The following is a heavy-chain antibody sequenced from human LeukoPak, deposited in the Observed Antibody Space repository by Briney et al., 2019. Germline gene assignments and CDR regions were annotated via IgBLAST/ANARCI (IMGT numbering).Heavy chain of an antibody. V-gene: IGHV2-5*02. CDR3: AHRGYWNPAFDI. CDR2: IYWDDDK. J-gene: IGHJ3*02. D-gene: IGHD1-1*01. Sequence: SGPTLVKPTQTLALTCTFSGFSLSTSGVGVGWIRQPPGKALEWLALIYWDDDKRYSPSLKSRLTITKDTSKNQVVLTMTNMDPVDTATYYCAHRGYWNPAFDIWGQGRMVTVSS. CDR1: GFSLSTSGVG.